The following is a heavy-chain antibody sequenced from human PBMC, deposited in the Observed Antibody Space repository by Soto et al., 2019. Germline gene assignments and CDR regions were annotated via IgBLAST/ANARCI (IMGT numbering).Heavy chain of an antibody. CDR3: ARDLGSSWYPEYFQH. CDR1: GVTFSSYS. Sequence: EVQLVESGGGLVQPGGSLRLSCAASGVTFSSYSMNWVRQAPGKGLEWVSYISSSSSTIYYADSVKGRFTISRDNAKNSLYLQMNSLRAEDTAVYYCARDLGSSWYPEYFQHWGQGTLVTVSS. V-gene: IGHV3-48*01. D-gene: IGHD6-13*01. CDR2: ISSSSSTI. J-gene: IGHJ1*01.